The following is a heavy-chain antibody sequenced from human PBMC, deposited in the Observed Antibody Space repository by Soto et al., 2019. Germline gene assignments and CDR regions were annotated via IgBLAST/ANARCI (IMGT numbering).Heavy chain of an antibody. Sequence: TLSLTCTVSGGSISSYYWSWIRQPPGKGLEWIGYIYYSGSTNYNPSLKSRVTISVDTSKNQFSLKLSSVTAADTAVYYGARGGYCSGGSCYTYYYGLVVRRRRPTATLFS. CDR3: ARGGYCSGGSCYTYYYGLVV. J-gene: IGHJ6*01. CDR2: IYYSGST. V-gene: IGHV4-59*01. D-gene: IGHD2-15*01. CDR1: GGSISSYY.